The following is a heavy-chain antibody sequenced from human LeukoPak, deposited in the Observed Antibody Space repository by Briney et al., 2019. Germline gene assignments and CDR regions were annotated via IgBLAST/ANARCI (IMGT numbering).Heavy chain of an antibody. CDR3: ARDLSYDFWSGYRGTEYYYYYMDV. CDR1: GGSISSYY. J-gene: IGHJ6*03. CDR2: IYTSGST. V-gene: IGHV4-4*07. Sequence: PSETLSLTCTVSGGSISSYYWSWIRQPAGKGLEWIGRIYTSGSTNYNPSLKSRVTMSVDTSKNQLSLKLSSVTAADTAVYYCARDLSYDFWSGYRGTEYYYYYMDVWGKGTTVTVSS. D-gene: IGHD3-3*01.